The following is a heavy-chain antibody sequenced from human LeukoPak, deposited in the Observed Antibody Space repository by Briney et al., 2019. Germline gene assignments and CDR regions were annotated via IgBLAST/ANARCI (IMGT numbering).Heavy chain of an antibody. CDR2: VSAYNGNT. CDR1: GYTFTSYG. CDR3: ARDYDFWSGPSIDY. D-gene: IGHD3-3*01. Sequence: ASVKVSCKASGYTFTSYGISWVRQAPGQGLEWMGWVSAYNGNTNYAQKLQGRVTMTTDTSTSTAYMELRSLRSDDTAVYYCARDYDFWSGPSIDYWGQGTLVTVSS. V-gene: IGHV1-18*01. J-gene: IGHJ4*02.